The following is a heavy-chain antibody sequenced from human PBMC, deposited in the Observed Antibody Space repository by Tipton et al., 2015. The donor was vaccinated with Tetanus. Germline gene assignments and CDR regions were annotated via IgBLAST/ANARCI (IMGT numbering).Heavy chain of an antibody. CDR2: IYHSGTA. J-gene: IGHJ3*02. V-gene: IGHV4-30-2*01. CDR1: YGSMTSGGYS. CDR3: ARLLVADAFDI. Sequence: TLSLTCAVSYGSMTSGGYSWSWIRQPPGKGLEWIGYIYHSGTAYYNPSLKSRVTISVDRAENQFSLKLNSVTAADTAMYYCARLLVADAFDIWGQGTMVTASS. D-gene: IGHD2-8*02.